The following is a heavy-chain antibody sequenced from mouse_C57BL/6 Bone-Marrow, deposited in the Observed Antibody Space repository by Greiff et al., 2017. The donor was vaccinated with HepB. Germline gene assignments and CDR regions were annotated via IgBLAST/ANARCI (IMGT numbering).Heavy chain of an antibody. V-gene: IGHV5-17*01. CDR3: ARFGYLWYFDV. J-gene: IGHJ1*03. D-gene: IGHD2-2*01. Sequence: EVQLQQSGGGLVKPGGSLKLSCAASGFTFSDYGMHWVRQAPEKGLEWVAYISSGSSTIYYADTVKGRFTISRDNAKNTLFLQMTSLRSEDTAMYYCARFGYLWYFDVWGTGTTVTVSS. CDR2: ISSGSSTI. CDR1: GFTFSDYG.